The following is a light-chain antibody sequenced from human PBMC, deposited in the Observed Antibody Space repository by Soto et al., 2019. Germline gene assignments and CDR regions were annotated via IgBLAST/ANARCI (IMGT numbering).Light chain of an antibody. CDR1: QSIESD. V-gene: IGKV3-15*01. J-gene: IGKJ1*01. CDR2: GAS. CDR3: QQNSHWLT. Sequence: EIMMTQSPANVSVFPGERATLSCRASQSIESDLAWYQQKPGHVPRLLIYGASTRATGVPARFSGSGSGTEFTLTIISLQSDDFAVYSCQQNSHWLTFGPGTKVEIK.